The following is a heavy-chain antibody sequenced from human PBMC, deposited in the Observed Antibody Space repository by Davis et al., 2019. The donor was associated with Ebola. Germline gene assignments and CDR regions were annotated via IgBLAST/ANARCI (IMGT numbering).Heavy chain of an antibody. CDR3: VVTMVRGVIITSDY. J-gene: IGHJ4*02. D-gene: IGHD3-10*01. Sequence: GESLKISCKGSGYSFTSYWIAWVRQMPGKGLELMGRIDPSDSYASYSPSFQGHVTFSVDRSVSTAYLQWSSLKASDTAMYYCVVTMVRGVIITSDYWGQGTLVTVSS. CDR2: IDPSDSYA. V-gene: IGHV5-10-1*01. CDR1: GYSFTSYW.